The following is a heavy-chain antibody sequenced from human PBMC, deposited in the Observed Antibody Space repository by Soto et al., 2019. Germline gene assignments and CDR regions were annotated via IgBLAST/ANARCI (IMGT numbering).Heavy chain of an antibody. V-gene: IGHV4-39*01. CDR3: ASLRAGPDNGWYWAFDY. CDR2: IYYSGNT. D-gene: IGHD6-19*01. CDR1: GGSISSSNYY. Sequence: ASETLSLTCVVSGGSISSSNYYWGWIRQPPGKRLELIGNIYYSGNTYYNPSLKSRVTISVDTSKSQFSLKLSSVTAADTAVYYCASLRAGPDNGWYWAFDYWGQGTLVTVSS. J-gene: IGHJ4*02.